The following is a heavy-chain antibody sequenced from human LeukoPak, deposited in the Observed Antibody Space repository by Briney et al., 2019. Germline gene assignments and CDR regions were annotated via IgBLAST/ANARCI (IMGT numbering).Heavy chain of an antibody. Sequence: SETLSLTCSVSGGSISGYFWTWLRQSPGKGLEWVGFIHYTGSINYNPSLKSRVTMSVDTSKNHFSLKLTSVTAADSAVYYCARNFCTGGSCYINDDWGQGILVTVSS. D-gene: IGHD2-15*01. CDR2: IHYTGSI. CDR3: ARNFCTGGSCYINDD. CDR1: GGSISGYF. J-gene: IGHJ4*02. V-gene: IGHV4-59*01.